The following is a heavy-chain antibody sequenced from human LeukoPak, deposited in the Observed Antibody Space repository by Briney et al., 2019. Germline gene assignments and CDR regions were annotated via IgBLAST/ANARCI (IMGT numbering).Heavy chain of an antibody. CDR1: GFTFSTYW. CDR3: VRVGGRSSIGGDC. CDR2: IKSDGSNS. V-gene: IGHV3-74*01. Sequence: GGSLRLSCAASGFTFSTYWMHWVRHAPGTGLVWVSRIKSDGSNSNYAECVKGRFTISRDNAKNTLYLQMNSLRAEDTAVYHCVRVGGRSSIGGDCWGQGTLVTVSS. D-gene: IGHD3-10*01. J-gene: IGHJ4*02.